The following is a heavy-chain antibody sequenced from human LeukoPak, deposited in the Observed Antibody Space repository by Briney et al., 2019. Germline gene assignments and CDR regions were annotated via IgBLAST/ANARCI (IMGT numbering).Heavy chain of an antibody. CDR2: ISWNSGSI. CDR3: AKERSGYDLENYYYYGMDV. V-gene: IGHV3-9*01. D-gene: IGHD5-12*01. J-gene: IGHJ6*02. Sequence: GGSLRLSCAASGFTFSSYWIHWVRQAPGKGLEWVSGISWNSGSIGYADSVKGRFTISRDNAKNSLYLQMNSLRAEDTALYYCAKERSGYDLENYYYYGMDVWGQGTTVTVSS. CDR1: GFTFSSYW.